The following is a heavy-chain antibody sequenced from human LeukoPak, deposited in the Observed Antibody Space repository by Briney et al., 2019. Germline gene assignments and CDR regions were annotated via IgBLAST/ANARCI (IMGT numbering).Heavy chain of an antibody. D-gene: IGHD2-2*01. CDR3: ARPLYCSSTSCSGYFDL. J-gene: IGHJ2*01. CDR2: INPSGGST. Sequence: ASVKVSCKASGYTFTSYYMHWVRQAPGQGLEWMGIINPSGGSTSYAQKFQGRVTMTRDMSTSTVYMELSRLRSEDTAVYYCARPLYCSSTSCSGYFDLWGRGTLVTVSS. V-gene: IGHV1-46*01. CDR1: GYTFTSYY.